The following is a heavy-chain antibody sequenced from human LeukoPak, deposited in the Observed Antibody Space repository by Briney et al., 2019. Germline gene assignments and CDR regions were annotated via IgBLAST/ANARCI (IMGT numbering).Heavy chain of an antibody. CDR3: ARDSKDLVGDFDY. V-gene: IGHV3-30-3*01. J-gene: IGHJ4*02. CDR2: ISYDGSNK. CDR1: GFTFSSYA. D-gene: IGHD1-26*01. Sequence: GGSLRLSCAASGFTFSSYARHWFRQAPGKGLEWVSVISYDGSNKYYADSVKGRFTISRDNSKNTLYLQMNSLRAEDTAVYYCARDSKDLVGDFDYWGQGNLVTVSS.